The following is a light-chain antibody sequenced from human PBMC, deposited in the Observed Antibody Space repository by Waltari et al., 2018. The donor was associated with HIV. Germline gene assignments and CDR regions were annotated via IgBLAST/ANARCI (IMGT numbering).Light chain of an antibody. CDR1: NIGDKS. J-gene: IGLJ1*01. V-gene: IGLV3-21*02. Sequence: SYILTQPPSVSVAPGQTARITCGGNNIGDKSVHWYQQKPGQGAGLVGYEDRDRPSGIPERFSGSNSGNTATLTISRVEAGDEADYYCQVWDSSSDRNYVFGTGTKVTVL. CDR2: EDR. CDR3: QVWDSSSDRNYV.